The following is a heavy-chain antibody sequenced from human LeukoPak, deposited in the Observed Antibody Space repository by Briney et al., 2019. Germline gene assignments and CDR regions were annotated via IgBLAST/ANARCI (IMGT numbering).Heavy chain of an antibody. D-gene: IGHD3-10*01. CDR2: IYSGGST. J-gene: IGHJ6*03. Sequence: PGGSLRLSCAASGFTVSSNYMSWVRQAPGKGLEWVSVIYSGGSTYYADSVKGRFTISRDNAKNSLYLQMNSLRAEDTAVYYCARDRYYYGSGSYEYYYYYYMDVWGKGTTVTVSS. CDR3: ARDRYYYGSGSYEYYYYYYMDV. V-gene: IGHV3-66*01. CDR1: GFTVSSNY.